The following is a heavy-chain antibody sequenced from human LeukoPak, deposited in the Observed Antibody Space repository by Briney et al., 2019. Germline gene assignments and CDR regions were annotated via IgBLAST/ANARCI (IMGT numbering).Heavy chain of an antibody. Sequence: GGSLRLSCTASGFTFGDYAMSWVRQAPGKGLEWVGFIRSKAYGGTTEYAASVKGRFTISRDDSKSIAYLQMNSLKTEDTAVYYCTRGYSYIDYWGQGTLVTVSS. D-gene: IGHD4-11*01. CDR3: TRGYSYIDY. J-gene: IGHJ4*02. V-gene: IGHV3-49*04. CDR1: GFTFGDYA. CDR2: IRSKAYGGTT.